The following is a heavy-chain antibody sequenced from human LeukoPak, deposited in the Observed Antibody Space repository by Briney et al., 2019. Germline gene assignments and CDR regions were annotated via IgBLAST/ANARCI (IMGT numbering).Heavy chain of an antibody. J-gene: IGHJ4*02. CDR3: ANLARPLDY. CDR1: GFTFSNAW. CDR2: IKSKTDGGTT. D-gene: IGHD6-6*01. Sequence: GGSLRLSCAASGFTFSNAWMSWVRQAPGKGLEWVGRIKSKTDGGTTDYAAPVKGRFTISRDDSKNTLYLQMNSLKPEDTAVYYCANLARPLDYWGQGALVTVSS. V-gene: IGHV3-15*01.